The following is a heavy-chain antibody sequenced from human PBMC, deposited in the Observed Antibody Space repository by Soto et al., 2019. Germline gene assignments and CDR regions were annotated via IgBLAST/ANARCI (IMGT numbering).Heavy chain of an antibody. CDR2: ISHSGTSK. CDR3: AKDWGSSGWFNWFNP. V-gene: IGHV3-30*18. Sequence: QVQLVESGGGVVQPGESLKVACAASGFTVATTGMHWVRQAPGKGLEWVAMISHSGTSKVYIDSVQGRFTISRDNAKNTLYLQMSSLRPQDTAIYYCAKDWGSSGWFNWFNPWCQGVRVTVSS. J-gene: IGHJ5*02. CDR1: GFTVATTG. D-gene: IGHD6-19*01.